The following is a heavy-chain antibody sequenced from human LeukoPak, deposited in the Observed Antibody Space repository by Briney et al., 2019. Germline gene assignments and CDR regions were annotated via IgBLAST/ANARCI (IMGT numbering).Heavy chain of an antibody. V-gene: IGHV1-18*01. J-gene: IGHJ4*02. Sequence: ASVKVSCKASGYTFTSYGISWVRQAPGQGLEWMGWISAYNGNTNYAQKLQGRVTMTRDTSISTAYMELSRLRSDDTAVYYCARGETYYDILTGYFPYYFDYWGQGTLVTVSS. CDR3: ARGETYYDILTGYFPYYFDY. CDR1: GYTFTSYG. CDR2: ISAYNGNT. D-gene: IGHD3-9*01.